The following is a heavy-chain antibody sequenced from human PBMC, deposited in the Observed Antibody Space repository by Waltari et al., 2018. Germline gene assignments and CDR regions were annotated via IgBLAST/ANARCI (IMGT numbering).Heavy chain of an antibody. CDR1: CFIFHSHG. CDR3: VKEVRNHRPYDY. Sequence: VQLVVSGGAVVQPGESLSLSCSASCFIFHSHGMHWVRQAPGKGLEWVAVIGEVARLKYYADFVKGRFTISRDNSKNTMSLQMNSLRPEDTAIYYCVKEVRNHRPYDYWGQGTVVTVSS. CDR2: IGEVARLK. V-gene: IGHV3-30*18. J-gene: IGHJ4*02. D-gene: IGHD1-1*01.